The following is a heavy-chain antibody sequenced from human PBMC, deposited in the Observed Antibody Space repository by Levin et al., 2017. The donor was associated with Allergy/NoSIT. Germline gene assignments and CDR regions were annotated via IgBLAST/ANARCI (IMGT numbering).Heavy chain of an antibody. CDR2: INPNSGGT. V-gene: IGHV1-2*06. Sequence: ASVMVSCKASGYTFTGYYMHWVRQAPGQGLEWMGRINPNSGGTNYAQKFQGRVTMTRDTSISTAYMELSRLRSDDTAVYYCAGGYCSSTSCFWNWFDPWGQGTLVTVSS. CDR1: GYTFTGYY. J-gene: IGHJ5*02. D-gene: IGHD2-2*01. CDR3: AGGYCSSTSCFWNWFDP.